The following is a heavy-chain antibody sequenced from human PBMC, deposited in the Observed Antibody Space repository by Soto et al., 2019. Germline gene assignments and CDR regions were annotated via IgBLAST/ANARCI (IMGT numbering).Heavy chain of an antibody. D-gene: IGHD2-2*02. CDR3: PTDSYITIVSVRSDY. J-gene: IGHJ4*01. CDR1: GFTFSNAW. V-gene: IGHV3-15*07. CDR2: IKSKTDGGTT. Sequence: EVQLVESGGGLVEPGGSLRLSCAASGFTFSNAWINWVRQAPGKGLEWVGRIKSKTDGGTTDFAATVKGRFAISRDDSKNMVNRQINSLKTEATAVYYCPTDSYITIVSVRSDYWCHGTLVTVS.